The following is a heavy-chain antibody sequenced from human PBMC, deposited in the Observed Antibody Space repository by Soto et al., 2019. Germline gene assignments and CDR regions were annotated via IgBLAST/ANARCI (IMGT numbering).Heavy chain of an antibody. Sequence: PSETLSLTCAVYGGSFSGYYWSWIRQPPGKGLEWIGEINYSGSTNYNPSLKSRVTISVDTSKNQFSLKLSSLTAADTAVYYCARRIQYYYGLDVWGQGTTVTVSS. D-gene: IGHD5-18*01. CDR2: INYSGST. V-gene: IGHV4-34*01. CDR1: GGSFSGYY. J-gene: IGHJ6*02. CDR3: ARRIQYYYGLDV.